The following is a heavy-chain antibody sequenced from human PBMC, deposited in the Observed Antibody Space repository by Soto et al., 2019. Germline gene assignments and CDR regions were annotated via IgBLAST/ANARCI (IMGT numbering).Heavy chain of an antibody. CDR1: GGSIRSYY. D-gene: IGHD3-9*01. CDR3: ARVGGVLRYFEWSRDD. V-gene: IGHV4-59*01. J-gene: IGHJ4*02. Sequence: PSETLSLTCTVSGGSIRSYYWSWIRQPPGKGLEWIGYIYYSGSTNYNPSLKSRVTISVDTSKNQFSLKLSSVTAADTAVYYCARVGGVLRYFEWSRDDWGQGTLVTV. CDR2: IYYSGST.